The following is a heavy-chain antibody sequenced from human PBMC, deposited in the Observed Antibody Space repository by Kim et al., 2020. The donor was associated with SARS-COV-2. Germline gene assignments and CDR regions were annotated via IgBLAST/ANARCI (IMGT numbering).Heavy chain of an antibody. Sequence: SETLSLTCAVYGGSFSGYYWSWIRQPPGKGLEWIGEINHSGSTNYNPSLKSRVTISVDTSKNQFSLKLSSVTAADTAVYYCARGVVDGIAVAGSLPGYWG. CDR2: INHSGST. CDR1: GGSFSGYY. D-gene: IGHD6-19*01. V-gene: IGHV4-34*01. CDR3: ARGVVDGIAVAGSLPGY. J-gene: IGHJ4*01.